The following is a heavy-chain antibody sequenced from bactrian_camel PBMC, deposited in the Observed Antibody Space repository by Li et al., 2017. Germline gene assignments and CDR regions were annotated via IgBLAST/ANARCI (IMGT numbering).Heavy chain of an antibody. D-gene: IGHD6*01. CDR1: GHTYSSNC. CDR3: AAESWVHDGDCRTSGD. Sequence: HVQLVESGGGSVQPGGSLRLSCGASGHTYSSNCMGWFRQAPGKEREGVAFVYFGGGSTYYADSVKGRFTISRDNAKSTLYLQMNSLKSEDTAVYYCAAESWVHDGDCRTSGDWGQGTQVTVS. CDR2: VYFGGGST. J-gene: IGHJ4*01. V-gene: IGHV3S54*01.